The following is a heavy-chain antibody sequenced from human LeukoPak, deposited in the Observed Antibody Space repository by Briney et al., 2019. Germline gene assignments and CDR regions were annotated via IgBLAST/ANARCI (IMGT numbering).Heavy chain of an antibody. V-gene: IGHV3-33*01. CDR2: IWYEGSNK. Sequence: GGSLRLSCAASGFTFSSYGMHWVRQAPGKGLERVAVIWYEGSNKYYADSLKGRFTISTDNSNNTLYLQMNSLRAEDTAVYYCAREASSSWYTFDYWGQGTLVTVSS. CDR1: GFTFSSYG. J-gene: IGHJ4*02. CDR3: AREASSSWYTFDY. D-gene: IGHD6-13*01.